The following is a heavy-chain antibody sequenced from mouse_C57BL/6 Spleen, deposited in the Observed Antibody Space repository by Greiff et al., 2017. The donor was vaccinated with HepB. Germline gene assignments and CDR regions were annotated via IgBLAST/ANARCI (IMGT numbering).Heavy chain of an antibody. CDR1: GFTFSSYA. D-gene: IGHD2-4*01. V-gene: IGHV5-4*03. Sequence: EVKLVESGGGLVKPGGSLKLSCAASGFTFSSYAMSWVRQTPEKRLEWVATISDGGSYTYYPDNVKGRFTISRDNAKNNLYLQMSHLKSEDTAMYYCAKVYDYDGDWYFDVWGTGTTVTVSS. J-gene: IGHJ1*03. CDR2: ISDGGSYT. CDR3: AKVYDYDGDWYFDV.